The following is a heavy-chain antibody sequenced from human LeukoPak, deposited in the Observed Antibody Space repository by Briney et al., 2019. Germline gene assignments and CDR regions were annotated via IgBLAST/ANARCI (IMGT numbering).Heavy chain of an antibody. CDR1: GGSISSSY. D-gene: IGHD6-13*01. CDR2: IFTSGTT. J-gene: IGHJ4*02. CDR3: ARRAAGAGDFDY. Sequence: PSETLSLTCTVSGGSISSSYWSWIRQPAGKGLEWIGRIFTSGTTEYNPSLKSRVAISVDTSKNQFSLNLSSVTAADTAVYYCARRAAGAGDFDYWGQGTLVTVSS. V-gene: IGHV4-4*07.